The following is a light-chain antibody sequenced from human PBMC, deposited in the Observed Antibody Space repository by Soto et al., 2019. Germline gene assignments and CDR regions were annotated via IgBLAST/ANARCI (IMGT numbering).Light chain of an antibody. V-gene: IGKV1-39*01. CDR2: SAS. J-gene: IGKJ1*01. CDR1: QSISRY. CDR3: QQSYNTPPA. Sequence: DIQMTQSPSSLSASVGDSVTISCRASQSISRYLNWYQQKPGKAPKLLIFSASGLQSGVPSRFSGSGSGTDFTLNISSLQPEDFATYYCQQSYNTPPAFGQGTKVDIK.